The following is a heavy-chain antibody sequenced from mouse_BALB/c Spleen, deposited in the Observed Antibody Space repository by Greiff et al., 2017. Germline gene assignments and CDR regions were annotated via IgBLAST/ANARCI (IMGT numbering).Heavy chain of an antibody. CDR1: GFSLTSYG. CDR2: IWSGGST. Sequence: VHLVESGPGLVQPSQSLSITCTVSGFSLTSYGVHWVRQSPGKGLEWLGVIWSGGSTDYNAAFISRLSISKDNSKSQVFFKMNSLQANDTAIYYCARNWEITTVFDYWGQGTTLTVSS. CDR3: ARNWEITTVFDY. J-gene: IGHJ2*01. D-gene: IGHD1-1*01. V-gene: IGHV2-2*02.